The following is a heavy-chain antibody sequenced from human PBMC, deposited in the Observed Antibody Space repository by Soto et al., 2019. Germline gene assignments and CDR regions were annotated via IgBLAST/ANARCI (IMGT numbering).Heavy chain of an antibody. Sequence: PGESLKISCKGSGYSFTSYWISWVRQMPGKGLEWMGRIDPSDSYTNYSPSFQGHVTISTDKSISTAYLQWSSLKASDTAMYYCARQSRDSSGYYYRHYYYGMDVWGQGTTVTVSS. CDR1: GYSFTSYW. D-gene: IGHD3-22*01. CDR2: IDPSDSYT. CDR3: ARQSRDSSGYYYRHYYYGMDV. V-gene: IGHV5-10-1*01. J-gene: IGHJ6*02.